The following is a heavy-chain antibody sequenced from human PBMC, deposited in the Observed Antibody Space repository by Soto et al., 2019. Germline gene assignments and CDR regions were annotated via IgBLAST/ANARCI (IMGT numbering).Heavy chain of an antibody. CDR2: ISYDGSNK. J-gene: IGHJ5*02. CDR1: GFTFSSYG. Sequence: QVQLVESGGGVVQPGRSLRLSCAASGFTFSSYGMHWVRQVPGKGLEWVAVISYDGSNKYYADSVKGRFTISRDNSKNTLYLQMNSLRAEDTAVYYCASLGGGAFGGLNWFDPWGQGTLVTVSS. CDR3: ASLGGGAFGGLNWFDP. D-gene: IGHD2-21*01. V-gene: IGHV3-30*03.